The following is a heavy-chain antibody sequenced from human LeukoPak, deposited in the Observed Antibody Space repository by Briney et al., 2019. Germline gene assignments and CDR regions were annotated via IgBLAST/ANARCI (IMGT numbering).Heavy chain of an antibody. CDR3: ARKVVGQKPPKNWFDP. D-gene: IGHD2-15*01. Sequence: GASVTVSCKASGYTFTSYYMHWVRQAPGQGLEWMGIINPSGGSTSYAQKFQGRVTMTRDMSTSTVYMELSSLRSEDTAVYYCARKVVGQKPPKNWFDPWGQGTLVTVSS. J-gene: IGHJ5*02. CDR2: INPSGGST. V-gene: IGHV1-46*01. CDR1: GYTFTSYY.